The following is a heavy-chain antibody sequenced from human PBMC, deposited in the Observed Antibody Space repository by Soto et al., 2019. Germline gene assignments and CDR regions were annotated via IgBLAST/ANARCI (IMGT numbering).Heavy chain of an antibody. CDR2: IFSNDEK. J-gene: IGHJ4*02. Sequence: SGPTLVNPTETLTLTCTVSGFSLSNARMGVSWIRQPPGKALEWLAHIFSNDEKSYSTSLKSRLTISKDTSKSQVVLTMTNMDPVDTATYYCARIGSDILTGYYLYYFDYWGQGTLVTVSS. CDR1: GFSLSNARMG. V-gene: IGHV2-26*01. D-gene: IGHD3-9*01. CDR3: ARIGSDILTGYYLYYFDY.